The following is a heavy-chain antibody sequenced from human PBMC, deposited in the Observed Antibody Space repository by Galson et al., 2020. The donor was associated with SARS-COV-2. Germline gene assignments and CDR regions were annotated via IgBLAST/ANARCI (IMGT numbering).Heavy chain of an antibody. CDR1: GYTFTGYY. D-gene: IGHD6-13*01. Sequence: ASVKVSCKASGYTFTGYYMHWVRQAPGQGLEWMGWINHNSGGTNYAQKFQGRVTMTRDTSINTAYMELSRLRPDDTAVYYCAREQQLVEDYYYGMDVWGQGTTVTFSS. CDR3: AREQQLVEDYYYGMDV. V-gene: IGHV1-2*02. CDR2: INHNSGGT. J-gene: IGHJ6*02.